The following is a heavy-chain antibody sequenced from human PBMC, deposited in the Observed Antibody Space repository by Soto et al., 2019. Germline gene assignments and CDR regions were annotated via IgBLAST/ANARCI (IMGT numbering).Heavy chain of an antibody. V-gene: IGHV3-9*01. D-gene: IGHD6-19*01. CDR2: ISWNSGSI. CDR3: AKDKVAVATYYFDY. CDR1: GFTFDDYA. J-gene: IGHJ4*02. Sequence: DVQLVESGGGLVQPGRSLRLSCAASGFTFDDYAMHWVRQAPGKGLEWVSGISWNSGSIGYADSVKGRFTISRDNAKNSLYLQMNSLRAEDTALYYCAKDKVAVATYYFDYWGQGTLVTVSS.